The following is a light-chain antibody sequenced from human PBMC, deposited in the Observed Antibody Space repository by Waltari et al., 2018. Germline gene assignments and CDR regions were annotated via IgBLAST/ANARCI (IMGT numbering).Light chain of an antibody. Sequence: EIVLTQSPGTLSLSPGERATLSCRASQTVRTTYLAWYQQKPGQAPTLLIYGASSRATGIPDRFSGSGSGTDFSLTISRLEPEDFAVYYCQKYDSLPATFGQGTKVEIK. CDR1: QTVRTTY. V-gene: IGKV3-20*01. CDR2: GAS. J-gene: IGKJ1*01. CDR3: QKYDSLPAT.